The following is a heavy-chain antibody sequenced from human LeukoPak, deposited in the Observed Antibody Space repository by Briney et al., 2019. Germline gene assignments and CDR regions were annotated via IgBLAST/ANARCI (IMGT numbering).Heavy chain of an antibody. Sequence: SETLSLTCGVYSGSLSDKYWSWIRQPPGKGLEWIGEINPSGRTNYNPSLKSRVTMSIDTSKNQFSLKLSSVTAADTAVYYCARLSGYHSDYWGQGALVTVSS. D-gene: IGHD5-12*01. CDR3: ARLSGYHSDY. CDR1: SGSLSDKY. J-gene: IGHJ4*02. V-gene: IGHV4-34*01. CDR2: INPSGRT.